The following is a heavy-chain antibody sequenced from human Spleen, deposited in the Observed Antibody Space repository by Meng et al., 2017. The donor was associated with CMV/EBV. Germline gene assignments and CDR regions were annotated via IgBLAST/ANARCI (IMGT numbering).Heavy chain of an antibody. J-gene: IGHJ4*02. Sequence: GESLKISCAASGFTFSSYEMNWVRQAPGKGLEWVSFISSGGSTTHYADSVKGRFTISRDNTKNSLYLQMNSLRAEDTAVYYCARDLVRRRITIFGVVTHYFDYWGQGTLVTVSS. CDR2: ISSGGSTT. CDR1: GFTFSSYE. CDR3: ARDLVRRRITIFGVVTHYFDY. V-gene: IGHV3-48*03. D-gene: IGHD3-3*01.